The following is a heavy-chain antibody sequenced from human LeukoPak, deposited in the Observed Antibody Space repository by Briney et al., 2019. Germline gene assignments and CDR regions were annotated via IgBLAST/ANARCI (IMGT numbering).Heavy chain of an antibody. Sequence: GGSLRLSCAASGFTFDDYAMHWVRQAPGKGLEWVSGISWNSGSIGYADSVKGRFTISRDNAKNSLYLQMNSLRAGDTALYYCAKDKHRLVGATTGFDYWGQGTLVTVSS. CDR3: AKDKHRLVGATTGFDY. V-gene: IGHV3-9*01. CDR1: GFTFDDYA. CDR2: ISWNSGSI. J-gene: IGHJ4*02. D-gene: IGHD1-26*01.